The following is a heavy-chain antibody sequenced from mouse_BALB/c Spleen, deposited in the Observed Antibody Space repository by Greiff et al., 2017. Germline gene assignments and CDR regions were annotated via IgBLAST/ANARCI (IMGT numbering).Heavy chain of an antibody. CDR2: IYPGNGDT. J-gene: IGHJ1*01. V-gene: IGHV1-12*01. CDR1: GYTFTSYN. D-gene: IGHD2-2*01. CDR3: ARRGYGYDATPHWYFDV. Sequence: QVQLQQPGAELVKPGASVKMSCKASGYTFTSYNMHWVKQTPGQGLEWIGAIYPGNGDTSYNQKFKGKATLTADKSSSTAYMQLSSLTSEDSAVYYCARRGYGYDATPHWYFDVWGAGTTVTVSS.